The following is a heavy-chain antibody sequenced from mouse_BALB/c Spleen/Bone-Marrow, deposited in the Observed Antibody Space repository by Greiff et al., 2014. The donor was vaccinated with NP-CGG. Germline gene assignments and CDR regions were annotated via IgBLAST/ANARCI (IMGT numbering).Heavy chain of an antibody. V-gene: IGHV14-3*02. CDR1: GFNIKDTY. CDR3: AFIYYGYAMDY. Sequence: EVHLVESGAELVKPGASVKLSCTASGFNIKDTYMHWVKQRPEQGLEWIGRIDPANGNTKYDPKFQGKATITADTSSNTAYLQLSSLTSEDTAVYYCAFIYYGYAMDYWGQGTSVTVSS. J-gene: IGHJ4*01. CDR2: IDPANGNT. D-gene: IGHD2-1*01.